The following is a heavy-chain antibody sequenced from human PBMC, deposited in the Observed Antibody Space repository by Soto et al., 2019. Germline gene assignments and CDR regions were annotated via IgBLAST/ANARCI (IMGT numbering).Heavy chain of an antibody. D-gene: IGHD1-26*01. CDR1: RFSFTNAW. CDR2: SKSKTDGGTA. CDR3: STDIGIYGLDI. V-gene: IGHV3-15*01. Sequence: EVQLVESAGGFVQPGGSLRLSCVASRFSFTNAWMRWVRQAPGKGPEWVGRSKSKTDGGTADYAAPVKGRFTISRDDSQSTLYLHMDSLKTEDTALYHWSTDIGIYGLDIWGQGTTVTVSS. J-gene: IGHJ6*02.